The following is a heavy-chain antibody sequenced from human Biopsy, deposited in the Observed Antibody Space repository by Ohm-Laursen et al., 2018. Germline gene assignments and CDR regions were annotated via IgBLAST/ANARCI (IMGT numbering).Heavy chain of an antibody. CDR2: IIPMFGTA. V-gene: IGHV1-69*13. Sequence: VASVKVSCKASGGTFINYAISWVRQAPGHGLEWMGGIIPMFGTANYAQMFQGRVTISADESTSTSYMELSSLTTEDTAIYYCARGPHSGSHSCFDYWGRGTLVTVSS. CDR3: ARGPHSGSHSCFDY. J-gene: IGHJ4*02. D-gene: IGHD1-26*01. CDR1: GGTFINYA.